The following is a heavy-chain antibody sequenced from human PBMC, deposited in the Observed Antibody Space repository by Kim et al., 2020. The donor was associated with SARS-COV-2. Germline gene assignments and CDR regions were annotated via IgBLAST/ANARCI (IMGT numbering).Heavy chain of an antibody. V-gene: IGHV3-23*01. CDR3: AKRIWFGDLLFDS. J-gene: IGHJ4*02. CDR1: GFTFSSYA. D-gene: IGHD3-10*01. CDR2: ITGGGDDT. Sequence: GGSLRLSCAACGFTFSSYAMSWVRQAPGKGLEWVSTITGGGDDTYYADSVKGRFTISRDNSKNTLFLQMNTLRAEDTAIYYCAKRIWFGDLLFDSWGQGTLVTVSS.